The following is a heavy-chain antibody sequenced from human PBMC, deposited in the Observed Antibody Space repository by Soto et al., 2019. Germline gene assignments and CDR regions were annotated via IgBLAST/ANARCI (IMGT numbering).Heavy chain of an antibody. CDR1: GFTFSSYS. V-gene: IGHV3-48*01. D-gene: IGHD5-12*01. CDR3: ARDPYSGYDYYFDY. Sequence: GGSLRLSCAASGFTFSSYSMNWVRQAPGKGLEWVSYISSSSSTIYYADSVKGRFTISRDNAKNSLYLQMNSLRAEDTAVYYCARDPYSGYDYYFDYWGQGTLVTVSS. CDR2: ISSSSSTI. J-gene: IGHJ4*02.